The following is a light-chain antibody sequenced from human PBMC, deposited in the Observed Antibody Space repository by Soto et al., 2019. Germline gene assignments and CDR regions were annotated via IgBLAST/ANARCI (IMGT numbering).Light chain of an antibody. V-gene: IGKV3-20*01. J-gene: IGKJ1*01. Sequence: EIVMTQSPCTLSVSPGERATLSCRASQSVSSNLAWYQHKPGQAPRLLIDGAFTRATGIPAKFSGSGSGTEFTLTISRLEPEDFAVYYCQQYGSSRGTFGQGTKVDIK. CDR3: QQYGSSRGT. CDR2: GAF. CDR1: QSVSSN.